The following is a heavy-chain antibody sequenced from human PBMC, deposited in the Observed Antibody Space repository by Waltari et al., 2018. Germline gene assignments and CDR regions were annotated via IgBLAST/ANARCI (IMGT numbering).Heavy chain of an antibody. CDR2: ISSSGSTI. D-gene: IGHD5-18*01. V-gene: IGHV3-48*03. CDR3: ARGAAMVRGFDY. Sequence: EVQLVESGGGLVQPGGSLRLSCAASGFTFSRSELNWVRPAPGKGMEWVSYISSSGSTIYYADSVEGRFTISRDNAKNSLYLQMNSLRAEDTAVYYCARGAAMVRGFDYWGQGTLVTVSS. CDR1: GFTFSRSE. J-gene: IGHJ4*02.